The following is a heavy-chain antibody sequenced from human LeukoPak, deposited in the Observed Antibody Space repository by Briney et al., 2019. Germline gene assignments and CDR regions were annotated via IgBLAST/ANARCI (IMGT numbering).Heavy chain of an antibody. CDR3: ASLPIDSSTGTFGWFDP. D-gene: IGHD1-14*01. V-gene: IGHV4-59*01. J-gene: IGHJ5*02. CDR1: GGSISSDH. CDR2: ISYSGST. Sequence: PSETLSLTCTVSGGSISSDHWTWIRQPPGKGLEWIARISYSGSTNYNSSLKSRVTISLDSSKNQFSLRLSSVTPADTAAYYCASLPIDSSTGTFGWFDPWGQGTLVTVSS.